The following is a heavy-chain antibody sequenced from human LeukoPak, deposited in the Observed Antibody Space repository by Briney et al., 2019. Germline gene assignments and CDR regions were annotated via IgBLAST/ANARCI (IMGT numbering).Heavy chain of an antibody. D-gene: IGHD6-13*01. Sequence: ASVKVSCKASVYTFTSNGISWVRQAPGQGLEWMGWISAYNGNTNYAQKVQGRVTMTTDTSKSTGYMELRSLRSDAAAVYYCARVAATIYWYYGMDVWGQGTTVTVPS. V-gene: IGHV1-18*01. CDR2: ISAYNGNT. CDR3: ARVAATIYWYYGMDV. J-gene: IGHJ6*02. CDR1: VYTFTSNG.